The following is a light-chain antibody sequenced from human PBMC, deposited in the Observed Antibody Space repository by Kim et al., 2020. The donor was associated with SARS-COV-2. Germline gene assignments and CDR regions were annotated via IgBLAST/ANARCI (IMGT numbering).Light chain of an antibody. CDR2: QDS. CDR1: KLGDKY. J-gene: IGLJ3*02. V-gene: IGLV3-1*01. CDR3: QAWDSSTAV. Sequence: SYELTQPPSVSVSPGQTASITCSGDKLGDKYACWYQQKPGQSPVLVIYQDSKRPSGIPERFSGSNSGNTATLTISGTQAMDEADYYCQAWDSSTAVFGGGIQLTDL.